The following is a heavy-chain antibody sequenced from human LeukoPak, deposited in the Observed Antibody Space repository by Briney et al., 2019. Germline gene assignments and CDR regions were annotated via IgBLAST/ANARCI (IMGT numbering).Heavy chain of an antibody. Sequence: GGSLRLSCAASGFTFSSYWMSWVRQAPGKGLEWVANIKQDGSEKYYVGSVKGRFTIPRDNAKNSLYLQMSSLRGEDTAVYYCARFASYYHAFDIWGQGTMVTVSS. D-gene: IGHD1-26*01. CDR3: ARFASYYHAFDI. CDR1: GFTFSSYW. J-gene: IGHJ3*02. V-gene: IGHV3-7*01. CDR2: IKQDGSEK.